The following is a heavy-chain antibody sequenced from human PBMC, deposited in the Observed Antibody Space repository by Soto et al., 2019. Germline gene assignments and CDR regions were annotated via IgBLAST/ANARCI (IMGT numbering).Heavy chain of an antibody. D-gene: IGHD6-13*01. Sequence: PGESLKISCKASGYSFTTYWIAWVRQMPGKGLEWMGMIYPGDSDTRYSPSFQGQVTFSADKSISTAYLQWTSLKASDTAMYFCTKQIEAAGQDYWGQGTLVTVSS. CDR2: IYPGDSDT. J-gene: IGHJ4*02. CDR3: TKQIEAAGQDY. V-gene: IGHV5-51*01. CDR1: GYSFTTYW.